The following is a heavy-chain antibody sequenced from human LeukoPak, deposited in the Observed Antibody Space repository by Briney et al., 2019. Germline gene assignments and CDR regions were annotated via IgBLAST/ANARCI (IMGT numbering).Heavy chain of an antibody. J-gene: IGHJ4*02. CDR3: ARVPGVVLPAAMPVRDY. CDR2: ISATGSAI. CDR1: GFTFNIYS. D-gene: IGHD2-2*01. Sequence: PGGSPRLSCVASGFTFNIYSMNWVRQAPGKGLEWVSYISATGSAIYYADSVKGRFTTSRDNDKNSLYLQMNSLRPEDTAVYYCARVPGVVLPAAMPVRDYWGQGTLVTVSS. V-gene: IGHV3-48*01.